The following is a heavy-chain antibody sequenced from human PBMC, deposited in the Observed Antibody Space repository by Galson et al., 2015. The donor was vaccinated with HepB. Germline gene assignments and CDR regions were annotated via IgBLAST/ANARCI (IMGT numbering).Heavy chain of an antibody. CDR1: GYTFTSYA. Sequence: SVKVSCKASGYTFTSYAMHWVRQAPGQRLEWMGWINAGNGNTKYSQKFQGRVTITRDTSASTAYMELSSLRSEDTAVYYCARELYSSGWHTARAFDIWGQGTMVTVSS. CDR3: ARELYSSGWHTARAFDI. V-gene: IGHV1-3*01. J-gene: IGHJ3*02. D-gene: IGHD6-19*01. CDR2: INAGNGNT.